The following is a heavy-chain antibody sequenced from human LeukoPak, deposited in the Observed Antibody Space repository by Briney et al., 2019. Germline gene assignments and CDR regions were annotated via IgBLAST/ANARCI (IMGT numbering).Heavy chain of an antibody. CDR2: ISAYNSNT. D-gene: IGHD2-15*01. CDR3: ATHCSGVSCYGSDGP. CDR1: GYTFTSYD. J-gene: IGHJ5*02. Sequence: ASVKVSCKASGYTFTSYDINWVRQAPGQGLEWMGWISAYNSNTNYAQKFHGRVTMTTDTPTSTAYMELRSLRSDDTAVYYCATHCSGVSCYGSDGPWGQGTLVTVSS. V-gene: IGHV1-18*01.